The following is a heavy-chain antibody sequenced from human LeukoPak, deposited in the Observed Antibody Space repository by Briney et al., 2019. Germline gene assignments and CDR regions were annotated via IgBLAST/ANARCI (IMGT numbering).Heavy chain of an antibody. J-gene: IGHJ3*02. Sequence: GGSLRLSCAASGFTFSSYAMSWVRQAPGKGLEWVGRIKSKTDGGTTDYAAPVKGRFTISRDDSKNTLYLQMNSLKTEDTAVYYCTTEKSLWFGESEYAFDIWGQGTMVTVSS. CDR3: TTEKSLWFGESEYAFDI. CDR2: IKSKTDGGTT. V-gene: IGHV3-15*01. D-gene: IGHD3-10*01. CDR1: GFTFSSYA.